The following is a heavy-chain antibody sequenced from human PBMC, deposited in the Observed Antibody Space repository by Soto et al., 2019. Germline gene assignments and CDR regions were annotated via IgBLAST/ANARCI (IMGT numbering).Heavy chain of an antibody. V-gene: IGHV4-31*03. CDR3: ARGRTYDSSGYDY. J-gene: IGHJ4*02. CDR1: GGSISSGGYY. CDR2: IYYSGST. Sequence: PSETLSLTCTVSGGSISSGGYYWSWIRQHPGKGLEWIGYIYYSGSTYYNPSLKSRVTISVDTSKNQFSLKLSSVTAADTAVYYCARGRTYDSSGYDYWGQGTLVTVSS. D-gene: IGHD3-22*01.